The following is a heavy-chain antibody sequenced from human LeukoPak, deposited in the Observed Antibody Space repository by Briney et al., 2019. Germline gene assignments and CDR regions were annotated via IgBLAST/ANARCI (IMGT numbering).Heavy chain of an antibody. CDR1: GGSISSYY. CDR2: IYYSGST. CDR3: ARWPSLYYFDY. Sequence: PSETLSLTCTVSGGSISSYYWSWIRQPPGKGLEWIGYIYYSGSTNYNPSLKSRVTISVDTSKNQFSLKLSSVTAADTAVYYCARWPSLYYFDYWGQGTLVTVSS. J-gene: IGHJ4*02. V-gene: IGHV4-59*08.